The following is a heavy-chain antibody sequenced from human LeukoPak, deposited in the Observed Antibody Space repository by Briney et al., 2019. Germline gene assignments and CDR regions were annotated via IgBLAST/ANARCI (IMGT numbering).Heavy chain of an antibody. CDR3: ASGDVAVAGTGFDY. D-gene: IGHD6-19*01. Sequence: TGGSLRLSCAASGFTFSSYNMNWVRQAPGKGLEWVSSISSSSTYIYYAASVKGRFTISRDNAKNSLYPQMNSLRAEDTAVYYCASGDVAVAGTGFDYWGQGTLVTVSS. CDR2: ISSSSTYI. V-gene: IGHV3-21*01. CDR1: GFTFSSYN. J-gene: IGHJ4*02.